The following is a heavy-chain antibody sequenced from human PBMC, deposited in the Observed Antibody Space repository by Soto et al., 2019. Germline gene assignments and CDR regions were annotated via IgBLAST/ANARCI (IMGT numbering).Heavy chain of an antibody. CDR2: ISNSSGTI. J-gene: IGHJ4*02. D-gene: IGHD3-3*01. Sequence: EVQLVESGGGLVQPGGSLRLSCAASGFSFSYYAMNWVRQAPGRGLEWLSYISNSSGTIYYADSVKGRFTVSRDNAKNSLFLQMNRLRDEDTAFYYCVRDWVGDPFLSYWGQGTLVTVSS. V-gene: IGHV3-48*02. CDR3: VRDWVGDPFLSY. CDR1: GFSFSYYA.